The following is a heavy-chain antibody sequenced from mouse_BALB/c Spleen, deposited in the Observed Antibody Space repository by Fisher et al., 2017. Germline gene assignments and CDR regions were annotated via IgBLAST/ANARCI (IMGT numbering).Heavy chain of an antibody. J-gene: IGHJ4*01. Sequence: DKFKGKATFTADTSSNTAYMQLSSPTSEDSAIYYCARCDGYYAMDYWGQGTSVTVSS. D-gene: IGHD2-3*01. CDR3: ARCDGYYAMDY. V-gene: IGHV1-9*01.